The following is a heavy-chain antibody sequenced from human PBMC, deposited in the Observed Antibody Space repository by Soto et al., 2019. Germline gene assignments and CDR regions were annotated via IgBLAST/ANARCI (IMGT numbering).Heavy chain of an antibody. Sequence: SETLSLTCAVSGDSISSGGYSWSWILRPPGKGLEWIGYIYHSGSIYYNPSLKSRVTISVDRSKNQFSLKLSSVTAADTAVYYCARHVTTVTTDYYWGQGTLVTVS. CDR3: ARHVTTVTTDYY. J-gene: IGHJ4*02. CDR2: IYHSGSI. D-gene: IGHD4-17*01. V-gene: IGHV4-30-2*01. CDR1: GDSISSGGYS.